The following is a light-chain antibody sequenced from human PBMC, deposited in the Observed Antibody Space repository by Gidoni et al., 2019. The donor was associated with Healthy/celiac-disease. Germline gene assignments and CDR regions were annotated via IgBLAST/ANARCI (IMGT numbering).Light chain of an antibody. CDR2: AAS. Sequence: DIQITQSPSSLSASVGDRVTITCRASQSISSYLNWYQQKPGKAPKLLIYAASSVQSGVPSRFSGSGSGKEFTLTISSLQPEDFATYYCQQSYSTPFTFGPXTKVDIK. CDR1: QSISSY. V-gene: IGKV1-39*01. J-gene: IGKJ3*01. CDR3: QQSYSTPFT.